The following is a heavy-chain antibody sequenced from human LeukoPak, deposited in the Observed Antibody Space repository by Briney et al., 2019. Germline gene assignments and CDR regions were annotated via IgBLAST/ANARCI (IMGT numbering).Heavy chain of an antibody. Sequence: GRSLRLSCAASGFTFSSYGMHWVRQAPGKGLEWVSSISSSSSYIYYADSVKGRFTISRDNAKNSLYLQMNSLRAEDTAVYYCARDPPITINYWGQGTLVTVSS. D-gene: IGHD3-3*01. CDR2: ISSSSSYI. J-gene: IGHJ4*02. CDR3: ARDPPITINY. CDR1: GFTFSSYG. V-gene: IGHV3-21*01.